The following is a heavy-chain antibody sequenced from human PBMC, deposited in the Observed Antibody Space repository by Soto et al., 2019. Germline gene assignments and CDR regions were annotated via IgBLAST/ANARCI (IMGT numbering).Heavy chain of an antibody. CDR3: ARESEDLTSNFDY. V-gene: IGHV3-21*06. CDR2: ISSTTNYI. CDR1: GFIFTRYS. Sequence: GGSLRLSCAASGFIFTRYSMNWVRQAPGKGLEWASSISSTTNYIYYGDSMKGRFTISRDNAKNSLYLEMNSLRAEDTAVYYCARESEDLTSNFDYWGQGTLVTVSS. J-gene: IGHJ4*02.